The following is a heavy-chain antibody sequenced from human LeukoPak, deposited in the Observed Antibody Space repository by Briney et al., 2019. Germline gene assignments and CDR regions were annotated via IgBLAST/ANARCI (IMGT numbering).Heavy chain of an antibody. Sequence: GGSLRLSCAASGFTFSDYYMSWIRQAPGKGLEWVSYISSSGSTIYYADSVKGRFTISRDNAKNSLYLQMNSLRAEDTAVYYCAREYYDYVWGSYRPFDPWGQGTLVTVSS. CDR2: ISSSGSTI. V-gene: IGHV3-11*01. CDR3: AREYYDYVWGSYRPFDP. D-gene: IGHD3-16*02. CDR1: GFTFSDYY. J-gene: IGHJ5*02.